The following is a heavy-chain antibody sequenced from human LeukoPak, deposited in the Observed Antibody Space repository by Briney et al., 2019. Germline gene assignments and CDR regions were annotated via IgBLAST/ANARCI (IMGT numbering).Heavy chain of an antibody. J-gene: IGHJ4*02. Sequence: SETLSLTCTVSGGSLSGFYWSWIRQPPGQGLEWIAYMYNSGSTNYNPSLKSRVTISIDTSKNPFSLKLSSLTAADTAIYYCARGIESYGDYGYWGQGILVTVSS. CDR1: GGSLSGFY. V-gene: IGHV4-59*01. CDR3: ARGIESYGDYGY. D-gene: IGHD4-17*01. CDR2: MYNSGST.